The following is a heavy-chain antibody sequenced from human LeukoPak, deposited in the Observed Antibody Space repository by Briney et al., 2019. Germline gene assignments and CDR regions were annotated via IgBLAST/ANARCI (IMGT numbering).Heavy chain of an antibody. V-gene: IGHV4-4*07. CDR1: GASISTYY. Sequence: SETLSLTCTVSGASISTYYWSWLRRPAGKGLEWIGRSYTSGSTNYNPSLKSRVTMSVDTSKNQFSLKLRSVTAADTAVYYCAREYSNSEPYYFDYWGQGTLVTVSS. CDR2: SYTSGST. D-gene: IGHD4-11*01. J-gene: IGHJ4*02. CDR3: AREYSNSEPYYFDY.